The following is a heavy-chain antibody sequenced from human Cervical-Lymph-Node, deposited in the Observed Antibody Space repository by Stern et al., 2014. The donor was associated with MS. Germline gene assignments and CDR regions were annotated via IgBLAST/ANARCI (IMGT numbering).Heavy chain of an antibody. CDR2: IYPGDAET. CDR1: GCKFSIYW. Sequence: EVQLVESGAELIRPGESLKISCKGSGCKFSIYWIAWVRQMPGKGLEWMGIIYPGDAETRYSPSFQGQVTISADKSTSTAYLQWSSLNASDTAMYFCARQTTAWASDVWGQGTLVTVSS. D-gene: IGHD1-14*01. V-gene: IGHV5-51*01. CDR3: ARQTTAWASDV. J-gene: IGHJ4*02.